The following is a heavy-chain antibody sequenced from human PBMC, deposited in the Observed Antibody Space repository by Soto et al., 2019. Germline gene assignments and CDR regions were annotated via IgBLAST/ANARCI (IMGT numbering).Heavy chain of an antibody. D-gene: IGHD2-2*01. CDR3: ARGCTSCYRGVAFDI. CDR1: SGSISSSNW. CDR2: IYHSGST. V-gene: IGHV4-4*02. J-gene: IGHJ3*02. Sequence: QMQLQQSGPGLVKPSGTLSLTCAVSSGSISSSNWWSWVRQPPGKGLEWIGEIYHSGSTNYNPSLKSRVTISVDKSKNQFSLKLSSVTAADTAVYYCARGCTSCYRGVAFDIWGQGTMVTVSS.